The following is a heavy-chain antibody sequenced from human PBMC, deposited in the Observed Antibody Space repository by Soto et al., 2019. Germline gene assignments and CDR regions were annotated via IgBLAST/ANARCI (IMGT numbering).Heavy chain of an antibody. Sequence: QVQLQESGPGLVKPSDTLSLTCAVSGYSISSSNWWGWIRQPPGKGLEWIGSIYYSGTTYYNPSLKSRVTLSVDTSNNQFSLKLTSVTAVDTAVYYCARREIQGPIDYWGQGTLVTVSS. CDR3: ARREIQGPIDY. CDR2: IYYSGTT. D-gene: IGHD1-26*01. V-gene: IGHV4-28*01. J-gene: IGHJ4*02. CDR1: GYSISSSNW.